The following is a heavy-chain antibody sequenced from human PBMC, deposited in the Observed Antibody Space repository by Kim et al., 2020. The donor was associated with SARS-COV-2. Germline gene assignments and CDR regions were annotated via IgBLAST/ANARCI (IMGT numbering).Heavy chain of an antibody. CDR3: AKDSGSYYGDYFDY. J-gene: IGHJ4*02. D-gene: IGHD1-26*01. Sequence: DSVKCRFTNSIDNDKNSLYLQMNSLRAEDTALYYCAKDSGSYYGDYFDYWGQGTLVTVSS. V-gene: IGHV3-9*01.